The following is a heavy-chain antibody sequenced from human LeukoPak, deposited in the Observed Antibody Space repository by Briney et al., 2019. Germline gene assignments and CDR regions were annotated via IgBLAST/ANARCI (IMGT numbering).Heavy chain of an antibody. J-gene: IGHJ5*02. CDR3: ARVYSTWSFPGNWFDP. Sequence: GGSLRLSCAASGFTFSSYWMSWVRQAPGKGLEWVANIKQDGSEKYYVDSVKGRFTISRDNAKNSLYLQMNSLRAEDTAVYYCARVYSTWSFPGNWFDPWGQGTLVTVSS. D-gene: IGHD2-15*01. CDR2: IKQDGSEK. V-gene: IGHV3-7*01. CDR1: GFTFSSYW.